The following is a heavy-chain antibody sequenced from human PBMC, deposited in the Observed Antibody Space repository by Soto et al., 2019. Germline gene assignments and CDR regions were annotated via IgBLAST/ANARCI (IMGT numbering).Heavy chain of an antibody. CDR1: GFTFDDYA. CDR2: ISWNSGSI. CDR3: TKDRNWNDSGGMDV. V-gene: IGHV3-9*01. D-gene: IGHD1-1*01. Sequence: EVQLVESGGGLVQPGRSLRLSCAASGFTFDDYAMHWVLQAPAKGLEWVSGISWNSGSIGYADSVKGRFTISRDNAKNSLYLQMYSLRAEDTALYSCTKDRNWNDSGGMDVWGQGTTVTVSS. J-gene: IGHJ6*02.